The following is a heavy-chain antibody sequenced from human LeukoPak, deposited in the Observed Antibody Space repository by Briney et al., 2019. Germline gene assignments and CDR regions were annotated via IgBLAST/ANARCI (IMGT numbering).Heavy chain of an antibody. CDR3: ARGGGNPLYYYYGMDV. J-gene: IGHJ6*02. CDR2: INHSGST. D-gene: IGHD4-23*01. CDR1: GGSFSGYY. Sequence: PSETLSLTCAVYGGSFSGYYWSWTRQPPGKGLEWIGEINHSGSTNYNPSLKSRVTISVDTSKNQFSLKLSSVTAADTAVYYCARGGGNPLYYYYGMDVWGQGTTVTVSS. V-gene: IGHV4-34*01.